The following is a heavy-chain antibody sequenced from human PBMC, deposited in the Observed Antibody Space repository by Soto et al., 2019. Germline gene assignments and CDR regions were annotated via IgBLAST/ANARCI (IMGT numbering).Heavy chain of an antibody. CDR3: ALSRAHRATGGYFQH. CDR2: IIPIFGTA. Sequence: ASVKVSCKASGGTFSSYAISWVRQAPGQGLEWMGGIIPIFGTANYAQKFQGRVTITADESTSTAYMELSSLRSEDTAVYYCALSRAHRATGGYFQHWGQGTLVTVSS. V-gene: IGHV1-69*13. J-gene: IGHJ1*01. D-gene: IGHD2-15*01. CDR1: GGTFSSYA.